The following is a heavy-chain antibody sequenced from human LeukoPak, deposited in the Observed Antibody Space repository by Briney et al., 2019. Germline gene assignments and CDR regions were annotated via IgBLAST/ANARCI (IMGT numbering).Heavy chain of an antibody. J-gene: IGHJ4*02. CDR1: GGSFSGYY. V-gene: IGHV4-34*01. D-gene: IGHD3-10*01. CDR3: ARRAPVPGSPPDDY. CDR2: INHSGST. Sequence: SETLSLTCAVYGGSFSGYYWSWIRQPPGKGLEWIGEINHSGSTNYNPSLKSRVTISVDTSKNQFSLKLSSVTAADTAVYYCARRAPVPGSPPDDYWGQGTLVTVSS.